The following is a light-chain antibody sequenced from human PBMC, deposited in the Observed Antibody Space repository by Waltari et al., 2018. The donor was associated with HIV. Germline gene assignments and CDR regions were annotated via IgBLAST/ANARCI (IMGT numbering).Light chain of an antibody. Sequence: DIQMSQAPSSLSASVGDRVTITCRASRDISNDLAWYQQKSGEVPKLLMYAASALRSGVPSRFRGSGSGTDFTLTINGLQPEDVGSYYCQNNDSVPVAFGQGTRLEI. CDR1: RDISND. J-gene: IGKJ5*01. CDR3: QNNDSVPVA. V-gene: IGKV1-27*01. CDR2: AAS.